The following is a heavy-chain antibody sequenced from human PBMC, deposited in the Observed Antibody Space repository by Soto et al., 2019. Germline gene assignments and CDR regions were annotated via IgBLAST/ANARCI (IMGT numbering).Heavy chain of an antibody. CDR2: ISYSGNT. CDR3: AREEVAYFGSGSHNWFDP. D-gene: IGHD3-10*01. Sequence: HVQLQESGPGLVKPSQTLSLTCTVSGGSVNVGDYYWSWIRQYPGRGLEWIGYISYSGNTYYNPSLKGRITLSLDMSKSQFSLKLTSVTAADTAMYYCAREEVAYFGSGSHNWFDPWGQGTLVTVSS. J-gene: IGHJ5*02. V-gene: IGHV4-31*03. CDR1: GGSVNVGDYY.